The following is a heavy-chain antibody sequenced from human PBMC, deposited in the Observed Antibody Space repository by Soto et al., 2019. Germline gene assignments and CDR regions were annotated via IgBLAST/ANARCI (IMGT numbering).Heavy chain of an antibody. Sequence: QVQLVQSGAEVKKPGSSVKVSCKASGGTFSSYTISWVRQAPGQGLEWMGRIIPILGIANYAQKFQGRVKITADKSKSTAYMELSSLRSEDTAVYYCARGYCSSTSCSSFDYWGQGTLVTVSS. J-gene: IGHJ4*02. CDR1: GGTFSSYT. V-gene: IGHV1-69*02. D-gene: IGHD2-2*01. CDR2: IIPILGIA. CDR3: ARGYCSSTSCSSFDY.